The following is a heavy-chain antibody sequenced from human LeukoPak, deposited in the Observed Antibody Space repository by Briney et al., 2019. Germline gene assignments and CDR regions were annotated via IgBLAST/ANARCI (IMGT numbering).Heavy chain of an antibody. Sequence: GESLKISCKGSGYSFTNYWIGWVRPMPGKGLEWMGIIYPGDSDTRYSPSFQGQVTISADKSISTAYLQWSSLKASDTAMYYCAREPPHYYDSSGSKNIDYWGQGTLVTVSS. J-gene: IGHJ4*02. CDR2: IYPGDSDT. V-gene: IGHV5-51*01. D-gene: IGHD3-22*01. CDR1: GYSFTNYW. CDR3: AREPPHYYDSSGSKNIDY.